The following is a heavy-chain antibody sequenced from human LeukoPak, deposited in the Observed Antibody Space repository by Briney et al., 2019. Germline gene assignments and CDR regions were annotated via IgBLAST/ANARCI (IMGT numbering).Heavy chain of an antibody. D-gene: IGHD4-11*01. V-gene: IGHV1-18*03. J-gene: IGHJ6*02. CDR1: GYTFTSYG. CDR3: AREGSTDYSNGPYYYYGMDV. CDR2: ISAYNGNT. Sequence: ASVKVSCKASGYTFTSYGMSWVRQAPGQGLEWIGWISAYNGNTNYAQKLQGRVTMTTDTSTSTAYMGLRSLRSDDMAVYYCAREGSTDYSNGPYYYYGMDVWGQGTTVTVSS.